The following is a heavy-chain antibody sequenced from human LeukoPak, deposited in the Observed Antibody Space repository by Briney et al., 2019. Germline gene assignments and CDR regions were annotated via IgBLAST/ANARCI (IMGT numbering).Heavy chain of an antibody. V-gene: IGHV5-51*01. CDR1: GYSFTSYW. Sequence: GESLKISCKGSGYSFTSYWIGWVRQMPGRGLEWMGIIYPGDSDTRYSPSFQGQVTISADKSISTAYLQWSSLKASDTAMYYCARVYYYDSSGYYFTFDYWGQGTLVTVSS. D-gene: IGHD3-22*01. CDR3: ARVYYYDSSGYYFTFDY. J-gene: IGHJ4*02. CDR2: IYPGDSDT.